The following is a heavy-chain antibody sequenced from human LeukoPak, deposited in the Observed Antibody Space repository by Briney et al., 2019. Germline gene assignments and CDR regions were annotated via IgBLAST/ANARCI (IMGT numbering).Heavy chain of an antibody. Sequence: GGSLRLSCAASGFTFNSYWMSWVRQVPGKGLEWVASIKQDGSEKYYVDSVKGRFTISRDNAKNSLYLQMNSLRAEDTAVYYCAKLLHRVTNDYWGQGTLVTVSS. CDR2: IKQDGSEK. CDR3: AKLLHRVTNDY. CDR1: GFTFNSYW. V-gene: IGHV3-7*03. J-gene: IGHJ4*02. D-gene: IGHD4-11*01.